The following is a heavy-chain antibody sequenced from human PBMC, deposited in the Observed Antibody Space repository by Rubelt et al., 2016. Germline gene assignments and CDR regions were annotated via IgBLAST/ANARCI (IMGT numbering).Heavy chain of an antibody. CDR2: INHSGST. D-gene: IGHD2-2*02. J-gene: IGHJ5*02. Sequence: QVQLQQWGAGLLKPSETLSLTCAVYGGSFSGYYWSWIRQPPGKGLEWIGEINHSGSTNYNPSLKSRFTILVDTSKHQFSLKRSSVTAADTAVYYCAREGYCSSTSCYRYNWFDPWGQGTLVTVSS. V-gene: IGHV4-34*01. CDR1: GGSFSGYY. CDR3: AREGYCSSTSCYRYNWFDP.